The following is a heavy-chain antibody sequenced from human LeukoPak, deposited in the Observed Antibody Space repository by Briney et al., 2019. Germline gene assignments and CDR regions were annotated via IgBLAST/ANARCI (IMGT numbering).Heavy chain of an antibody. D-gene: IGHD3-9*01. CDR1: GYTFSSYD. J-gene: IGHJ6*02. V-gene: IGHV1-8*01. CDR3: AFLQYDTKDYYYYGMDV. Sequence: ASVKVSCKASGYTFSSYDINWVRQATGQGLEWMGWMNPNSGNTGYAQKFQGRVTMSRNTSISTAYMELISLRSEDTAVYYCAFLQYDTKDYYYYGMDVWGQGTTVTVSS. CDR2: MNPNSGNT.